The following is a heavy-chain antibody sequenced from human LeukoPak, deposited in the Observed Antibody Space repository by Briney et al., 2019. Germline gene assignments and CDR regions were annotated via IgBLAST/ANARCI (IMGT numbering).Heavy chain of an antibody. CDR3: ARGPSSGWYSR. Sequence: SETLSLTCTVSSGSISTSNYYWGWVRQPPGKALEWIGNIFYSGSTYYSPSLKSRVTISLDTSKKQFSLNLHSVTAADTAVYFCARGPSSGWYSRWGQGTLVTVPS. D-gene: IGHD6-19*01. V-gene: IGHV4-39*07. J-gene: IGHJ4*02. CDR2: IFYSGST. CDR1: SGSISTSNYY.